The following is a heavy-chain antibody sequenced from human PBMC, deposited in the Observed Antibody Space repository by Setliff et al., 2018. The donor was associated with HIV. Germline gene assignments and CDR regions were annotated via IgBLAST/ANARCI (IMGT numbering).Heavy chain of an antibody. Sequence: NPSETLSLTCTVSGGSISSSSYYWGWIRQPPGKGLEWIGSIYYSGSTYYNPSLKSRVTISVDTSKNQFSLKLSSVTAADTAVYYCARPYSSSSAYDYWGQGTLVTVSS. J-gene: IGHJ4*02. CDR2: IYYSGST. V-gene: IGHV4-39*01. CDR3: ARPYSSSSAYDY. CDR1: GGSISSSSYY. D-gene: IGHD6-6*01.